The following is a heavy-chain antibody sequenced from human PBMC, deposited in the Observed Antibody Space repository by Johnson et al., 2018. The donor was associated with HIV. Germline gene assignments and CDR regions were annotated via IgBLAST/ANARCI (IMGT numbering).Heavy chain of an antibody. Sequence: VQLVEYGGGVVEGGRSLRLSCAASGFTFSNYAMHWVRQAPGKGLEWVAVISYDGSNEYSGDSVKGRFTISRDNSKNTLYLQMNSLRAEDTAVYYCASSESFGAFDIWGRGTMVTVSS. J-gene: IGHJ3*02. D-gene: IGHD1-26*01. CDR2: ISYDGSNE. V-gene: IGHV3-30*04. CDR1: GFTFSNYA. CDR3: ASSESFGAFDI.